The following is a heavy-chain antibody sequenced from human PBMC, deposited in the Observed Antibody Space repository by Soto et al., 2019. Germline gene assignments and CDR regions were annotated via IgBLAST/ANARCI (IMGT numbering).Heavy chain of an antibody. D-gene: IGHD3-10*01. CDR2: ISYDGSNK. CDR1: GFTFSSYA. CDR3: ARDRFAYGSFDY. Sequence: GGSLRLSCAASGFTFSSYAMHWVRQAPGKGLEWVAVISYDGSNKYYADSVKGRFTISRDNSKNTLYLQMNSLRAEDTAVYYCARDRFAYGSFDYWGQGTLVTVSS. J-gene: IGHJ4*02. V-gene: IGHV3-30-3*01.